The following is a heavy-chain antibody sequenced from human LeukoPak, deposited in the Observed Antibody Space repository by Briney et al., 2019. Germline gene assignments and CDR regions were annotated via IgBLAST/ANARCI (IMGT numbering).Heavy chain of an antibody. Sequence: GGSLRLSCAASGFTFGSYNMNWVRQAPGKGLEWVSSISSTSRSYIYYADSVKGRFTISRDKAKNSLYLQMNSLRAEDTAVYYCAREAGMYYMDVWGKGTTVTISS. J-gene: IGHJ6*03. CDR2: ISSTSRSYI. CDR3: AREAGMYYMDV. V-gene: IGHV3-21*01. CDR1: GFTFGSYN.